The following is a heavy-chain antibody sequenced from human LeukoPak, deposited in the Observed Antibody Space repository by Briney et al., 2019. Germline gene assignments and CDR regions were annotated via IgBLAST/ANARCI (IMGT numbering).Heavy chain of an antibody. CDR3: ARAPRDYGSGSCWDS. Sequence: PGGSLRLSCAASGFTFSSYSMNWVRQAPGKGLEWVSSISSSSSYIYYADSVKGRFTISRDNAKNSLHLQLNSLRAEDTGVYYCARAPRDYGSGSCWDSWGQGTLVTVSS. D-gene: IGHD3-10*01. CDR1: GFTFSSYS. V-gene: IGHV3-21*04. J-gene: IGHJ4*02. CDR2: ISSSSSYI.